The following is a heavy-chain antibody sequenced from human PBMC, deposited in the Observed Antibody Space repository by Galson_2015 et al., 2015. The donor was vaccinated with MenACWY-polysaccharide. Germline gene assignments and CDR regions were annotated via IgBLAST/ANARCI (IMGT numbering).Heavy chain of an antibody. Sequence: SETLSLTCTVSGGSISRTSHYWAWIRQPPGKGLEWIGSIYDSGTTYYNPSLKSQVTISVDTSKNQFSLNMTSVTAADTAVYFCARDSHYYGSGSYGWFDPWGQGILVPVSS. CDR1: GGSISRTSHY. V-gene: IGHV4-39*07. J-gene: IGHJ5*02. CDR3: ARDSHYYGSGSYGWFDP. D-gene: IGHD3-10*01. CDR2: IYDSGTT.